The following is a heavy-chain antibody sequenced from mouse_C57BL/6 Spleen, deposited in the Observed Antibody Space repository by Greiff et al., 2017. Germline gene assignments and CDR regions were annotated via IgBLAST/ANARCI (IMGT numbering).Heavy chain of an antibody. V-gene: IGHV1-64*01. CDR1: GYTFTSYW. CDR2: FNPNSGST. D-gene: IGHD2-4*01. CDR3: ARDYDYGYWYFDV. Sequence: QVQLQQPGAELVKPGASVKLSCKASGYTFTSYWMHWVKQRPGQGLEWIGMFNPNSGSTNYNEKFKSKATLTVEKSSSTAYMQLSSLTSEDSAVYYCARDYDYGYWYFDVWGTGTTVTVSS. J-gene: IGHJ1*03.